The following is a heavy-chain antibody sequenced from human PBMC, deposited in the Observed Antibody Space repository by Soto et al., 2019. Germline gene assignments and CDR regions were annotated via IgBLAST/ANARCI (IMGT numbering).Heavy chain of an antibody. J-gene: IGHJ4*02. Sequence: ESGGGVVQPGRSLRLSCAASGFTFSSYAMHWVRQAPGKGLEWVAVISYDGSNKYYADSVKGRFTISRDNSKNTLYLQMNCLRAEDTAVYYCARGGSSSEYYFGYWGQGTLVTVSS. D-gene: IGHD6-6*01. V-gene: IGHV3-30-3*01. CDR1: GFTFSSYA. CDR2: ISYDGSNK. CDR3: ARGGSSSEYYFGY.